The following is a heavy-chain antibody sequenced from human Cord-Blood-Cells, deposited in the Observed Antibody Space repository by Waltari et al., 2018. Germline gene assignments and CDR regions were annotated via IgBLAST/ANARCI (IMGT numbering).Heavy chain of an antibody. CDR2: IIPIFVTA. CDR3: ARLEADEYCSSTSCYAFDI. J-gene: IGHJ3*02. Sequence: QVQLVQSGAEVKKPGSSVKVSCKASGGTFSSYAISWVRQAPGPGVEWMGGIIPIFVTANYAQKFQGRVTMTADESTSTAYMELSSLRSEDTAVYYCARLEADEYCSSTSCYAFDIWGQGTMVTVSS. V-gene: IGHV1-69*01. CDR1: GGTFSSYA. D-gene: IGHD2-2*01.